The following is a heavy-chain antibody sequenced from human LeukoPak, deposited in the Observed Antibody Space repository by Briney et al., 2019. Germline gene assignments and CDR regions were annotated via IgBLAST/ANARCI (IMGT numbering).Heavy chain of an antibody. D-gene: IGHD3-22*01. Sequence: SGTLSLTCTVSGGSISSYYWSWIRQPARKGLEWIGRIYTSGSTNYNPSLKSRVTMSVDTSKNQFSLKLSSVTAADTAVYYCAIYDSSGLDYWGQGTLVTVSS. CDR3: AIYDSSGLDY. V-gene: IGHV4-4*07. CDR1: GGSISSYY. J-gene: IGHJ4*02. CDR2: IYTSGST.